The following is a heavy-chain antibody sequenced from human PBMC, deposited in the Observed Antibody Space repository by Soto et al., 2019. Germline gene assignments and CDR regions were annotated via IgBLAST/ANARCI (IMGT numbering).Heavy chain of an antibody. CDR1: GYTFTSYD. D-gene: IGHD6-13*01. V-gene: IGHV1-8*01. CDR3: ARARIAAAAPAGYYFDY. CDR2: MNPNSGNT. Sequence: ASVKVSCKAYGYTFTSYDINWVRQATGQGLEWMGWMNPNSGNTGYAQKFQGRVTMTRNTSISTAYMELSSLRSEDTAVYYCARARIAAAAPAGYYFDYWGQGTLVTVSS. J-gene: IGHJ4*02.